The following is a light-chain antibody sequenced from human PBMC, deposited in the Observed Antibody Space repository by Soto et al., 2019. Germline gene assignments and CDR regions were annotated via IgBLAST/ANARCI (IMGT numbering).Light chain of an antibody. CDR3: QSYDSSLSAL. CDR2: GNS. V-gene: IGLV1-40*01. Sequence: QSVLTQPPSVSGAPGQRVTISCTGSSSNIGAGYDVHWYQQPPGTAPKLLIYGNSNRPSGVPDRFSGSKSGTSASLAITGLQAEDEADYYCQSYDSSLSALFGGGTQLTVL. CDR1: SSNIGAGYD. J-gene: IGLJ3*02.